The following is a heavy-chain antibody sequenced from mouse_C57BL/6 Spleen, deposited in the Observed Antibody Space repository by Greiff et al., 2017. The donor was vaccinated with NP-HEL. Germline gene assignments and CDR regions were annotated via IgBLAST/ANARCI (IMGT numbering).Heavy chain of an antibody. V-gene: IGHV1-50*01. CDR2: IDPSDSYT. CDR3: ARGTVVAMRYFDV. D-gene: IGHD1-1*01. CDR1: GYTFTSYW. Sequence: QVQLQQPGAELVKPGASVKLSCKASGYTFTSYWMQWVKQRPGQGLEWIGEIDPSDSYTNYNQKFKGKATLTVDTSSSTASMQLSSLTSEDSAVYYCARGTVVAMRYFDVWGTGTTVTVSS. J-gene: IGHJ1*03.